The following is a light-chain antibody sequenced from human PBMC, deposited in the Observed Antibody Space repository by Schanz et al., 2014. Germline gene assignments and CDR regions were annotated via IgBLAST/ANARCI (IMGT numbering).Light chain of an antibody. Sequence: QAVVTQEPSFSVSPGGTVTLTCGLTHGSVSATHCPSWYQQTPGQAPRTIMHNTHTRSSGVPDRFSGSILGNKATLTITGAQTSDESHYYCMLYVASGIWVFGGGTKLIVL. CDR3: MLYVASGIWV. V-gene: IGLV8-61*01. CDR1: HGSVSATHC. J-gene: IGLJ3*02. CDR2: NTH.